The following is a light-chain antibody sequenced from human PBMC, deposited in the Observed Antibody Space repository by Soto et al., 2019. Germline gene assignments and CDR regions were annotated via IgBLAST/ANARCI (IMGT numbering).Light chain of an antibody. CDR3: QSYDSSLTGSKV. V-gene: IGLV1-40*01. CDR2: GNS. CDR1: SSNIGAGFD. Sequence: QSVPTQPPSVSGAPGQRVTISCTGSSSNIGAGFDVHWYQQLPGTAPKLLIYGNSNRPSGGPDRFSGSRSGTSASLAITGLQAEDEADYYCQSYDSSLTGSKVFGSGTKVTVL. J-gene: IGLJ1*01.